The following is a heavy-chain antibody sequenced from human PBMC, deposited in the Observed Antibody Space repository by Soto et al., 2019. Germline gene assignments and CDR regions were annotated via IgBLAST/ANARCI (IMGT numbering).Heavy chain of an antibody. CDR3: ARDLPRYSGYDPHYYYGMDV. CDR2: ISAYNGNT. Sequence: QVPLVQSGAEVKKPGASVKVSCKASGYTFTSYGISWVRQAPGQGLEWMGWISAYNGNTNYAQKLQGRVTMTTDTSTSTAYMELRSLRSDETAVYYCARDLPRYSGYDPHYYYGMDVWGQGTTVTVSS. CDR1: GYTFTSYG. J-gene: IGHJ6*02. V-gene: IGHV1-18*01. D-gene: IGHD5-12*01.